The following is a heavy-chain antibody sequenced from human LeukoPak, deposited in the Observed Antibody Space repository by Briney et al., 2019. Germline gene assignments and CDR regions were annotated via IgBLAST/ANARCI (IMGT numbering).Heavy chain of an antibody. V-gene: IGHV4-39*01. J-gene: IGHJ4*02. CDR3: ASPRAAMVFYFDY. Sequence: SETLSLTCTVSGGSISSSSYYWGWIRQPPEKGLEGIGSIYYSGSTYYNPSLKSRVTISVDTSKNQFSLKLSSVTAADTAVYYCASPRAAMVFYFDYWGQGTLVTVSS. CDR1: GGSISSSSYY. CDR2: IYYSGST. D-gene: IGHD5-18*01.